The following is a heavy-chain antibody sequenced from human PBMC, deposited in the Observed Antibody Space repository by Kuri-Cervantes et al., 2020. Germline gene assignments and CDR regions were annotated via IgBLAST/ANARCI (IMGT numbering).Heavy chain of an antibody. D-gene: IGHD2-15*01. V-gene: IGHV1-18*01. Sequence: ASVKVSCKTSGYTFTDYGIVWVRQAPGQGLEWMGWISPYSGDTYYIQKLQGRVTMTTDTSTNTAYMELRSLSSDDTAVYYCARGEGYCSGGSCYSWSIDYWGQGTLVTVSS. J-gene: IGHJ4*02. CDR2: ISPYSGDT. CDR1: GYTFTDYG. CDR3: ARGEGYCSGGSCYSWSIDY.